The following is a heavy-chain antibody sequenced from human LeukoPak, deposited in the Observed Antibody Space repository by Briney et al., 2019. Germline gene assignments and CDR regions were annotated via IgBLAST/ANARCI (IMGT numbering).Heavy chain of an antibody. D-gene: IGHD1-26*01. J-gene: IGHJ6*03. V-gene: IGHV3-66*01. CDR1: GFTVSTNY. CDR2: IYILGNT. CDR3: AGYGWSYPYYRDV. Sequence: GGSLSLSCAASGFTVSTNYMTWLRPAPGKGLGWVAVIYILGNTNYADSVRGRFTMSRDTSKNDLYLQISRLRAEDTAAYYSAGYGWSYPYYRDVWGKGTTVTVSS.